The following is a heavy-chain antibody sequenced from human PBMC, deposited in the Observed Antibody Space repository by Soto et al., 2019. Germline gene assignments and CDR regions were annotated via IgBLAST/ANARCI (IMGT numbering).Heavy chain of an antibody. Sequence: GGSLRLSCAASGLTFTSYSMNWVRQAPGKGLEWVSFISSSSSTIYYADSVKGQFTISRDNAKNSLYLQMNSLRDEDTAVYYCARDRGYTYGFDFWGQGALVTV. CDR3: ARDRGYTYGFDF. CDR1: GLTFTSYS. J-gene: IGHJ4*02. D-gene: IGHD5-18*01. V-gene: IGHV3-48*02. CDR2: ISSSSSTI.